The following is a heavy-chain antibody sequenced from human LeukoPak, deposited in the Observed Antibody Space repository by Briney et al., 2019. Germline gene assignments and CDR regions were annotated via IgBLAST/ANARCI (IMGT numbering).Heavy chain of an antibody. CDR3: AKEIGGSGNNRDY. Sequence: PGGSLRLSCAASGFTFSSYAMSWVRQAPGGGQEWVSAISGSGGSTYYADSVKGRFTISRDNSKNTLYLQMNSLRAEDTAVYYCAKEIGGSGNNRDYWGQGTLVTVSS. D-gene: IGHD3-10*01. CDR1: GFTFSSYA. CDR2: ISGSGGST. J-gene: IGHJ4*02. V-gene: IGHV3-23*01.